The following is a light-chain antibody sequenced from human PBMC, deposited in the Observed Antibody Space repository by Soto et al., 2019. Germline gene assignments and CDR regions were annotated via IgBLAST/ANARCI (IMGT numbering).Light chain of an antibody. CDR2: RNN. V-gene: IGLV1-47*03. CDR3: AAWDDSLSGPG. Sequence: QSVLTQPPSASGTPGQRVTISCSGSSSNIGSNYVYWYQQLPGTAPKLLIYRNNQRPSGVPDRFSGSKSGTSASLAISGLWSEDEADYYCAAWDDSLSGPGFGGGTQLTVL. CDR1: SSNIGSNY. J-gene: IGLJ7*01.